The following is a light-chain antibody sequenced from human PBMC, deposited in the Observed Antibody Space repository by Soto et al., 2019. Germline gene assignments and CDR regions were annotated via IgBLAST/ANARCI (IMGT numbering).Light chain of an antibody. J-gene: IGKJ3*01. Sequence: EIVLAQSPDTLSLSPGERATLSCRTSESVNRVYLAWYQHKPGQAPRLLIFGASERATGIPDRFRGSGSGTDFTLTISRLEPEDFAVYYCQQYVTPPFTFGPGTKVDIK. CDR1: ESVNRVY. CDR3: QQYVTPPFT. V-gene: IGKV3-20*01. CDR2: GAS.